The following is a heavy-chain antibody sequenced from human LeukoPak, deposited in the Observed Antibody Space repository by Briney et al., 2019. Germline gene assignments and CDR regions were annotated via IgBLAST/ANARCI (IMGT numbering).Heavy chain of an antibody. CDR2: IYYSGST. CDR1: GGSISSGGYY. CDR3: ARVAVRGVLTDY. Sequence: TLSLTCTVSGGSISSGGYYWSWIRQHPGKGLEWIGYIYYSGSTYYNPSLKSRVTISVDTSKNQFSLKLSSVTAADTAVYYCARVAVRGVLTDYWGQGTLVTVSS. J-gene: IGHJ4*02. D-gene: IGHD3-10*01. V-gene: IGHV4-31*03.